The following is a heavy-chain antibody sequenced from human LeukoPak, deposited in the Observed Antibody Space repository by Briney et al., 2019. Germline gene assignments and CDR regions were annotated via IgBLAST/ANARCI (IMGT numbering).Heavy chain of an antibody. Sequence: PSETLSLTCTVSGGSISSSSYYWGWIRQPPGKGLEWIGSMFYSGSTYYNPSLKSRVTISVDTSKNQFSLKLSSVTAADTAVYYCARQDYSSSEGLHYFDYWGQGTLVTVSS. V-gene: IGHV4-39*01. J-gene: IGHJ4*02. CDR1: GGSISSSSYY. CDR2: MFYSGST. D-gene: IGHD6-19*01. CDR3: ARQDYSSSEGLHYFDY.